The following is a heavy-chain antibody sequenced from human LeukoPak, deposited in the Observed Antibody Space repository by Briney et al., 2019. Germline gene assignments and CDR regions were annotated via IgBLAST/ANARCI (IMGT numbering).Heavy chain of an antibody. V-gene: IGHV1-18*01. CDR3: ASTYCSSTSCYGRPSYYFDY. CDR1: GYTFTSYG. J-gene: IGHJ4*02. Sequence: ASVKVSCKASGYTFTSYGISWVRQAPGQGLEWMGWISAYNGNTNYAQKLQGRVTMTTDTSTSTAYMELRSLRSDDTAVYYCASTYCSSTSCYGRPSYYFDYWGQGTLVTVSS. CDR2: ISAYNGNT. D-gene: IGHD2-2*01.